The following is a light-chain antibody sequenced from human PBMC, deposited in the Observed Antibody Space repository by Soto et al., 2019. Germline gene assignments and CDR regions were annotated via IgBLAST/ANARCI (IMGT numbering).Light chain of an antibody. Sequence: EIVLTQSPATLSVSPGERVTLSCRASQSVSSNLAWYQHKPGQAPRLLTYGASTRATGIPARFSGSGGATDFTLTISSLQSEDFALYYCQQYYHWPWTFGQGTKV. CDR3: QQYYHWPWT. CDR1: QSVSSN. V-gene: IGKV3-15*01. J-gene: IGKJ1*01. CDR2: GAS.